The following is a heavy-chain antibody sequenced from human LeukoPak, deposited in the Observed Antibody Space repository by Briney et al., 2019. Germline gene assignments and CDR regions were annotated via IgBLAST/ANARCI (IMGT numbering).Heavy chain of an antibody. D-gene: IGHD4-17*01. Sequence: GSSLRLSCAASGFTFSSFAMHWVRQAPGTGLEWVAFISYDGSNKSYADSVKGRFTISRGNSKNSLYLQMYSLRAEDTAVYYCARPYGDFYFDYWGRGTLVTVSS. CDR3: ARPYGDFYFDY. CDR2: ISYDGSNK. CDR1: GFTFSSFA. J-gene: IGHJ4*02. V-gene: IGHV3-30-3*01.